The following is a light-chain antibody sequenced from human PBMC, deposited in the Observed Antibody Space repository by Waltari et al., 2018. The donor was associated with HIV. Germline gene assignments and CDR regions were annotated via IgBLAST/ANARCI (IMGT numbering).Light chain of an antibody. Sequence: QSVLTQPPSASGTPGQSVSISCSGSRSNIGSNYVYWYQHLPGTTPKVVIYRSDQRPSGVPALFSGSNSGTSASLAISGLRSEYEAHYYCASWDDNLSGWVFGGGTKLTVL. CDR1: RSNIGSNY. J-gene: IGLJ3*02. V-gene: IGLV1-47*01. CDR3: ASWDDNLSGWV. CDR2: RSD.